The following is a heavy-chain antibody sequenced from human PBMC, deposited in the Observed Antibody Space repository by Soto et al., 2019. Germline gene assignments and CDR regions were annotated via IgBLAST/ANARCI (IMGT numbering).Heavy chain of an antibody. CDR3: AKDLVLAQWLGAQWFVL. CDR2: ISYDGSNK. J-gene: IGHJ5*02. Sequence: GGSRIVSRVATGVISGRSSLLPVLHCKDKGLEWVAVISYDGSNKYYADSVKGRFTISRDNSKNTLYLQMNSLRAEDTAVYSCAKDLVLAQWLGAQWFVLCGHGSVVSV. V-gene: IGHV3-30*18. D-gene: IGHD2-8*01. CDR1: GVISGRSS.